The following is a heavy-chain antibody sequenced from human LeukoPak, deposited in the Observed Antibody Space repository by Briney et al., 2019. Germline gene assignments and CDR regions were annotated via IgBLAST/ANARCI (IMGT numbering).Heavy chain of an antibody. V-gene: IGHV4-34*01. CDR1: GGSFSGYY. CDR3: ARGRVVAATFFDY. Sequence: SETLSLTCAVYGGSFSGYYWSWIRQPPGKGLEWIGEINHSGSTNYNPSLKSRVTTSVDTSKNQFSLKLSSVTAADTAVYYCARGRVVAATFFDYWGQGTLVTVSS. CDR2: INHSGST. D-gene: IGHD2-15*01. J-gene: IGHJ4*02.